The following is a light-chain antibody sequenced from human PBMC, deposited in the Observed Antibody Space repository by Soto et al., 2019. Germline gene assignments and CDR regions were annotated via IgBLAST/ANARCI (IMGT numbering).Light chain of an antibody. CDR1: QNVNIW. CDR2: KTS. Sequence: DIQVTQSPSTLSAFVGDRVILTCRASQNVNIWLGWYQQRPRKAPKLLIYKTSSLESGVPSRFSGSGSGTEFTLTISSLETDDFGTYFCLQYNSLPYTFGQGTKVDIK. CDR3: LQYNSLPYT. V-gene: IGKV1-5*03. J-gene: IGKJ2*01.